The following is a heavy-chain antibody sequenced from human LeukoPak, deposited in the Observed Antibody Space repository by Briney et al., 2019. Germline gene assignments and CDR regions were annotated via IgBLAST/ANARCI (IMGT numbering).Heavy chain of an antibody. D-gene: IGHD6-19*01. J-gene: IGHJ4*02. V-gene: IGHV3-11*01. Sequence: PGGSLRLSCAVSGFNVNGYYISWIRQAPGKGLEWVSDIGSSDSIIAYGDSVRGRFTISRDFASNSLYLQMNRLRVEDTAVYYCAREIVAGAFDSWGQGTLVTVSS. CDR1: GFNVNGYY. CDR3: AREIVAGAFDS. CDR2: IGSSDSII.